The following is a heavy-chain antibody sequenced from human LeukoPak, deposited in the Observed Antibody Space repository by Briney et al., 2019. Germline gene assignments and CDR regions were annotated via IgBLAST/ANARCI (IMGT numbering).Heavy chain of an antibody. CDR1: GSSITSVSHY. CDR2: INRSGST. Sequence: PSETLSLTCTISGSSITSVSHYWGWIRQPPGKGLEWIGEINRSGSTNYNPSLKSRVTISVDTSKNQFSLKLSSVTAADTAVYYCAREVLPCAYGGGGIKGNWFDPWGQGTLVTVSS. J-gene: IGHJ5*02. V-gene: IGHV4-39*07. CDR3: AREVLPCAYGGGGIKGNWFDP. D-gene: IGHD4-23*01.